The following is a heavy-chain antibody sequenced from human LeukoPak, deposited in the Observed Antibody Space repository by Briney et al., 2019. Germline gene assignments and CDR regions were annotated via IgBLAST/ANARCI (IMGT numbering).Heavy chain of an antibody. J-gene: IGHJ3*02. Sequence: ASVKVSCKASGYTFTSYGISWVRQAPGQGLEWMGWTSAYNGNTNYAQKLQGRVTMTTDTSTSTAYMELRSLRSDDTAVYYCARDLVGATRGDAFDIWGQGTMVTVSS. CDR2: TSAYNGNT. D-gene: IGHD1-26*01. CDR1: GYTFTSYG. V-gene: IGHV1-18*01. CDR3: ARDLVGATRGDAFDI.